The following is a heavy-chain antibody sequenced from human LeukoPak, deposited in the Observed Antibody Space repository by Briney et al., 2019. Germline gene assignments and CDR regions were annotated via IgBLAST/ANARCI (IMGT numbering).Heavy chain of an antibody. Sequence: PGGSLRLSCEASGLIFSNAWMNWVRQAPGKGLEWVSVLYTGGSTHYADSVKGRFTISRDISKNTVYLQMNSLRAEDTAVYYCVRVAPPLAMITIVDYWGQGTLVTVSS. CDR3: VRVAPPLAMITIVDY. CDR1: GLIFSNAW. CDR2: LYTGGST. D-gene: IGHD3-16*01. J-gene: IGHJ4*02. V-gene: IGHV3-53*01.